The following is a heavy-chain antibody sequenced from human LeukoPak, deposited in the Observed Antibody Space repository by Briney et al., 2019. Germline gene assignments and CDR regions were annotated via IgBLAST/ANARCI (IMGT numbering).Heavy chain of an antibody. V-gene: IGHV5-51*01. D-gene: IGHD6-19*01. J-gene: IGHJ4*02. CDR3: ARLGIAVAGPGGFDY. CDR1: GYSFTSYW. CDR2: IYPGDSDT. Sequence: GESLKISCKGSGYSFTSYWIGWVRQMPGKGLEWMGIIYPGDSDTRYSPSFQGQVTISADKSISTAYLQWSSLKASDTAMYYCARLGIAVAGPGGFDYWGRGTLVTVSS.